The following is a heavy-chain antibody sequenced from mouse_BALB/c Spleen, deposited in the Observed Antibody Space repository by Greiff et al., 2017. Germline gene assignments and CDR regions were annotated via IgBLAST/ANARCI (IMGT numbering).Heavy chain of an antibody. CDR2: IYPYNGGT. CDR3: AREDYRYEEFAY. D-gene: IGHD2-14*01. Sequence: EVQLVESGPELVKPGASVKISCKASGYTFTDYNMHWVKQSHGKSLEWIGYIYPYNGGTGYNQKFKSKATLTVDNSSSTAYMELRSLTSEDSAVYYCAREDYRYEEFAYWGQGTLVTVSA. J-gene: IGHJ3*01. V-gene: IGHV1S29*02. CDR1: GYTFTDYN.